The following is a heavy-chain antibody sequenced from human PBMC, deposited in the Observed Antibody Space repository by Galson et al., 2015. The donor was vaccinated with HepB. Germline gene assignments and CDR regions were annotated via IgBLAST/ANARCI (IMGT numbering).Heavy chain of an antibody. CDR3: VLTYTSGFSWFDP. V-gene: IGHV3-23*01. D-gene: IGHD5-12*01. CDR1: GFTFRSYA. J-gene: IGHJ5*02. Sequence: SLRLSCAASGFTFRSYAMSWVRQAPGKGLEWVSAISGSGGSTSHADSVKGRFTISRDNSKNTLYLQMNSLRAEDTAVYYCVLTYTSGFSWFDPWGQGTLVTASS. CDR2: ISGSGGST.